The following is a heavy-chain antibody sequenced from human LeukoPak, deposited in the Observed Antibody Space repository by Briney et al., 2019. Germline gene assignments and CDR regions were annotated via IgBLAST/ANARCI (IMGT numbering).Heavy chain of an antibody. CDR2: INPNSGST. CDR3: ARGPAVLRFLEWLFDY. CDR1: GYTFTGYY. J-gene: IGHJ4*02. D-gene: IGHD3-3*01. Sequence: ASVKVSCKASGYTFTGYYMHWVRQAPGQGLEWMGWINPNSGSTNYAQKFQGRVTMTRDTSISTAYMELSRLRSDDTAVYYCARGPAVLRFLEWLFDYWGQGTLVTVSS. V-gene: IGHV1-2*02.